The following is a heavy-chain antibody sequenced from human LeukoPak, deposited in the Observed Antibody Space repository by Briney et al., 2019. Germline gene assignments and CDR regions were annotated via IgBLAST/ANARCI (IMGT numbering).Heavy chain of an antibody. V-gene: IGHV4-59*12. D-gene: IGHD3-22*01. J-gene: IGHJ5*02. CDR3: ARGPYYYDSRGFDP. CDR1: GGSISSYY. CDR2: IYYSGST. Sequence: SETLSLTCTVSGGSISSYYWSWIRQPPGKGLEWIGYIYYSGSTNYNPSLKSRVTISVDRSKNQFSLKLSSVTAADTAVYYCARGPYYYDSRGFDPWGQGTLVTVSS.